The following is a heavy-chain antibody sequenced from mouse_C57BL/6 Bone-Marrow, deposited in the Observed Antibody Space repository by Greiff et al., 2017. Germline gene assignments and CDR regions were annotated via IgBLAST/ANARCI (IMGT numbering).Heavy chain of an antibody. V-gene: IGHV1-81*01. CDR1: GYTFTSYG. CDR3: AHLLRFWYFDV. Sequence: VQRVESGAELARPGASVKLSCKASGYTFTSYGISWVKQRTGQGLEWIGEIYPRSGNTYYNEKFKGKATLTADKSSSTAYMELRSLTSEDSAVYFCAHLLRFWYFDVWGTGTTVTVSS. J-gene: IGHJ1*03. CDR2: IYPRSGNT. D-gene: IGHD1-1*01.